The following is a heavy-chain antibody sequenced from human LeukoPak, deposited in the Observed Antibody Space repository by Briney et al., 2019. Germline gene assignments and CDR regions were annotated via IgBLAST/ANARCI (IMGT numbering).Heavy chain of an antibody. Sequence: PGGSLRLSCAASGFTFSDYYMSWIRQAPGKGLEWVSYISSSSSYTNYADSVKGRFTSSRDNAKNSLYLQMNSLRAEDTAVYYCAREVTAAGNYYYYGMDVWGQGTTVTVSS. J-gene: IGHJ6*02. CDR2: ISSSSSYT. CDR1: GFTFSDYY. D-gene: IGHD6-13*01. CDR3: AREVTAAGNYYYYGMDV. V-gene: IGHV3-11*06.